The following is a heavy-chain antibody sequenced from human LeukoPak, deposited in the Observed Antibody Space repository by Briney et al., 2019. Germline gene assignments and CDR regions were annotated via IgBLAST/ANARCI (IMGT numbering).Heavy chain of an antibody. CDR3: ARGRRYYDSSGYSSFLNH. V-gene: IGHV4-34*01. J-gene: IGHJ5*02. CDR1: GGSFSGYY. CDR2: INHSGST. D-gene: IGHD3-22*01. Sequence: SETLSLTCAVYGGSFSGYYWSWIRQPPGKGLEWIGEINHSGSTNYNPSLKSRVTISVDTSKNQFSLKLSSVTAADTAVYYCARGRRYYDSSGYSSFLNHWGQGTLVTVSS.